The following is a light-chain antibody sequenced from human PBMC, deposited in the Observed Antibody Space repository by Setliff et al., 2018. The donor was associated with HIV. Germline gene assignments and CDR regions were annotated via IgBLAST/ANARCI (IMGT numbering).Light chain of an antibody. V-gene: IGLV2-23*02. Sequence: QSVLTQPASVSGSPGQSITISCTGTSSDIGYYNYVSWYQQHPGKAPKLMIYDVTKRPSGLSNRFSGSKSGNTASLTISGLQAEDEADYYCCSYVGRNIWVFGGGTKGTVL. CDR1: SSDIGYYNY. CDR2: DVT. CDR3: CSYVGRNIWV. J-gene: IGLJ3*02.